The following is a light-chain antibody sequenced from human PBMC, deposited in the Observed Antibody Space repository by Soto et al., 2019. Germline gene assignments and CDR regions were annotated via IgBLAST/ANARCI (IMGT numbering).Light chain of an antibody. V-gene: IGKV1-39*01. Sequence: DVQMTQSPSSLSASVGDRVTITCRSSQSISNYLNWYQQNPGKPPRVLIYGATNVQSGVPSRFSGSGSGTDFTLTISNLRPEDFATYYCHQTYSPPLTLGQGTRL. CDR1: QSISNY. J-gene: IGKJ5*01. CDR3: HQTYSPPLT. CDR2: GAT.